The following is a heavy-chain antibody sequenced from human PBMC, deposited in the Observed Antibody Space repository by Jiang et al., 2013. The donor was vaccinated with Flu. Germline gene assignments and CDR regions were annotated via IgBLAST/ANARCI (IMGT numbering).Heavy chain of an antibody. CDR3: AVSPPGSLATTDY. D-gene: IGHD1-1*01. V-gene: IGHV4-4*02. CDR2: IFHSGST. J-gene: IGHJ4*02. CDR1: GDSLTNNKW. Sequence: GLVKPSGTLSLTCDVSGDSLTNNKWWSWIRQPLGKGLEWIGEIFHSGSTKYNPSLRSRVTISMDFSKNQFSLRLTSVTAADTAVYYCAVSPPGSLATTDYWGRGTLVAVSS.